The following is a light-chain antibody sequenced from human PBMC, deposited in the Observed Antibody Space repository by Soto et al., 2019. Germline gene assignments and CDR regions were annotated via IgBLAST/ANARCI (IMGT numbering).Light chain of an antibody. Sequence: IVMTQSPATLSVSPGERATLSCRASQTISSNLAWYQQRPGQAPRLLIYGASTRAPGIPARSSGRRSGTAFSLTVSRLYSEDFEVYYCQQYDNWHPLTFGGGTRVEIK. CDR2: GAS. CDR1: QTISSN. CDR3: QQYDNWHPLT. V-gene: IGKV3-15*01. J-gene: IGKJ4*01.